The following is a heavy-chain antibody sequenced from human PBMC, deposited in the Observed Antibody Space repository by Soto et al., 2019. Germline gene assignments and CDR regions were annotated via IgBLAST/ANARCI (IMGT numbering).Heavy chain of an antibody. CDR3: ARVGAAAGYYFDF. CDR2: IYYSAST. V-gene: IGHV4-59*01. D-gene: IGHD6-13*01. Sequence: QVQLQASGPGLVKPSETLSLTCTVSGGAISNYYWSWIRQSPGKGLEWIGYIYYSASTNYNPSLKSRVTISVDTSKNQCSLKLSSVTAADTAVYYCARVGAAAGYYFDFWGQGTLVTVSS. CDR1: GGAISNYY. J-gene: IGHJ4*02.